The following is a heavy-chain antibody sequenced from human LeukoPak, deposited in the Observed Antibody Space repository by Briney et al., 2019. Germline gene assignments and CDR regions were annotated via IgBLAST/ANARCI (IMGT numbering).Heavy chain of an antibody. V-gene: IGHV3-30*02. Sequence: GGSLRLSCAASGLIFSSYGTHWVRQAPGEGLEWVAYIRHDESKTFYADSVKGRFTISRDNSKNTLYLQMHRLRAEDTALYYCAKPVIPSAYQGTYYMDVWGKGTTVTVSS. CDR1: GLIFSSYG. CDR2: IRHDESKT. D-gene: IGHD3-16*01. J-gene: IGHJ6*03. CDR3: AKPVIPSAYQGTYYMDV.